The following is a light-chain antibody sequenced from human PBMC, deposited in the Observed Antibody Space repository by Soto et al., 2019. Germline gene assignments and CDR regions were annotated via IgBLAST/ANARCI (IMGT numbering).Light chain of an antibody. CDR2: EVS. CDR3: SSYGGNNNVV. CDR1: SSDVGGYNY. Sequence: QSVLTQPPSASGSPGQSVTISCTGTSSDVGGYNYVSWYQQHPGKAPKLMIYEVSKRPSGVPGRFSASKSGNTASLTVSGLQAEDEADYYCSSYGGNNNVVFGGGTKVTVL. V-gene: IGLV2-8*01. J-gene: IGLJ2*01.